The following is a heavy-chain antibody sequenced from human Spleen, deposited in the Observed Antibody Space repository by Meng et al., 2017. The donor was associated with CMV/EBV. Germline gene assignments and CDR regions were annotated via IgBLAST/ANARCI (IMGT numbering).Heavy chain of an antibody. CDR1: GGSISSGGYD. J-gene: IGHJ2*01. CDR3: ARDPIVYGDPSGCDL. V-gene: IGHV4-30-4*01. CDR2: IYYSGST. D-gene: IGHD4-17*01. Sequence: GGSISSGGYDWSWIRQPPGKGLEWIGYIYYSGSTYYNPSLKSRVTISVDTSKNQFSLKLSSVTAADTAVYYCARDPIVYGDPSGCDLWGRGTLVTVSS.